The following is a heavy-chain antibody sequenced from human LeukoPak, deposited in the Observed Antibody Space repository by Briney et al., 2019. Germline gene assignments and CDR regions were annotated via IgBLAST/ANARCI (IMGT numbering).Heavy chain of an antibody. CDR3: ARERWFGESTPNWFDP. V-gene: IGHV3-21*01. Sequence: GGSLRLSCAASGFTFSSYIMNWVRQAPGKGLEWVSSISSSSSYIYYADSVKGRFTISRDNAKNSLYLRMNSLRAEDTAVYYCARERWFGESTPNWFDPWGQGTLVTVSS. CDR2: ISSSSSYI. D-gene: IGHD3-10*01. J-gene: IGHJ5*02. CDR1: GFTFSSYI.